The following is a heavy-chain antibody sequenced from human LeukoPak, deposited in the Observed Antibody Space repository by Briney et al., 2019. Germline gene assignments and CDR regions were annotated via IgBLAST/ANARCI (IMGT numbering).Heavy chain of an antibody. D-gene: IGHD1-26*01. Sequence: GESPKISCKGSGYSFTSYWISWVRQMPGKGLEWMGRIDIIDSYTNHSQSFQGHVTISADKSISTAYLQWSSLKASDTAMYYCARQMGDIVGATRAFDIWGQGTMVTV. CDR1: GYSFTSYW. CDR2: IDIIDSYT. J-gene: IGHJ3*02. V-gene: IGHV5-10-1*01. CDR3: ARQMGDIVGATRAFDI.